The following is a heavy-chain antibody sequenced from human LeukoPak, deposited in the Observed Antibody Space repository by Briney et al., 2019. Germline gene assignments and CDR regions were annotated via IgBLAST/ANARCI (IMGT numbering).Heavy chain of an antibody. CDR2: TSSSGSTM. D-gene: IGHD5-12*01. CDR1: GFIFSDYY. V-gene: IGHV3-11*04. Sequence: PAGSLRLSCAASGFIFSDYYMSWMRHAPGKGLEWVSYTSSSGSTMYYTDSVKVRFTISRDNAKDSLYLQMNSLRAEDTAVYYCARADIVATPTDDYWGQGPLVTVSS. CDR3: ARADIVATPTDDY. J-gene: IGHJ4*02.